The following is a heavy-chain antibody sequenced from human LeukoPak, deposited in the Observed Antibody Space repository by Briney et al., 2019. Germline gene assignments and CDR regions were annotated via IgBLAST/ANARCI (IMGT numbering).Heavy chain of an antibody. CDR3: ARSSWVSGGELDY. CDR2: IYHSGST. D-gene: IGHD2-21*01. J-gene: IGHJ4*02. Sequence: PSETLSLTCAVSGYSISSGYYWGWIRQPPGKGLEWIGSIYHSGSTYYNPSLKSRVTISVDTSKNQFSLKLSSVTAADTAVYYCARSSWVSGGELDYWGQGTLVTVSS. V-gene: IGHV4-38-2*01. CDR1: GYSISSGYY.